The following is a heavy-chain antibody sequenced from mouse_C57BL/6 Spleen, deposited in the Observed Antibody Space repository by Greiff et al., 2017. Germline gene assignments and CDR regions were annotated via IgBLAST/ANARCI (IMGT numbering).Heavy chain of an antibody. V-gene: IGHV14-3*01. CDR2: IDPANGNT. J-gene: IGHJ3*01. D-gene: IGHD1-1*01. CDR3: ARSLYGSSFAWFAY. CDR1: GFNIKNTY. Sequence: VQLQQSVAELVRPGASVKLSCTASGFNIKNTYMHWVKQRPEQGLEWIGRIDPANGNTKYAPKFQGKATITADTSSNTAYLQLSCLTSEDTAIFYCARSLYGSSFAWFAYWGQGTLVTVSA.